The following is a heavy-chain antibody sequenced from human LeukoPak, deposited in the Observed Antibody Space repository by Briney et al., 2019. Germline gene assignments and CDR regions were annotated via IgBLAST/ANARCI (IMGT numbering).Heavy chain of an antibody. CDR2: ITPIFGTA. CDR1: GGTFSSYA. V-gene: IGHV1-69*13. J-gene: IGHJ3*02. Sequence: SVKVSCKASGGTFSSYAISWVRQAPGQGLEWMGGITPIFGTANYAQKFQGRVTITADESTSTAYMELSSLRSEDTAVYYCAREGYCSSTSCPDAFDIWGQGTMVTVSS. CDR3: AREGYCSSTSCPDAFDI. D-gene: IGHD2-2*01.